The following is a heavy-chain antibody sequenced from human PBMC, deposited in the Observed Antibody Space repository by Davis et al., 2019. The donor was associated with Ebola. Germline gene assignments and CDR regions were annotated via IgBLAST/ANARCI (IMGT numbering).Heavy chain of an antibody. D-gene: IGHD6-19*01. CDR3: ARGWFRSGMDV. Sequence: HSQTLSLTCAISGNSVSSAGWNWIRQSPLRGLEWLGRTYYSSKWYNDYAAYVKSRITINPDTSTNQFSLQLNSVTPEDTAVYYCARGWFRSGMDVWGQGTTVTVSS. V-gene: IGHV6-1*01. CDR2: TYYSSKWYN. J-gene: IGHJ6*02. CDR1: GNSVSSAG.